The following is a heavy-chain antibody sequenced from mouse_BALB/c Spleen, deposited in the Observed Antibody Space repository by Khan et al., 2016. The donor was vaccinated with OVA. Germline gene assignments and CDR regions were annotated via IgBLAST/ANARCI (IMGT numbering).Heavy chain of an antibody. CDR1: GYSITSGYA. Sequence: VQLKQSGPGLVKPSQSLSLTCTVTGYSITSGYAWNWIRQFPGNKLEWMGYISYSGGTSYNPSLKSRISITRATSTNPFFLQLNSVPTEDSATFYCARGNYYGYYFDYWGQGTTLTVSS. CDR3: ARGNYYGYYFDY. CDR2: ISYSGGT. J-gene: IGHJ2*01. V-gene: IGHV3-2*02. D-gene: IGHD1-1*01.